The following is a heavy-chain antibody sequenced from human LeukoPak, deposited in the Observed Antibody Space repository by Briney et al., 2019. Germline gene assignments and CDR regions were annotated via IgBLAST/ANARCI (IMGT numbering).Heavy chain of an antibody. Sequence: GGSLRLSCAASGFXFSSYSMNWVRQAPGKGLEWVSSISSSSSYIYYADSVKGRFTISRDNAKNSLYLQMNSLRAEDTAVYYCARDRAAAGTEGFDYWGQGTLVTVSS. CDR2: ISSSSSYI. CDR3: ARDRAAAGTEGFDY. V-gene: IGHV3-21*01. CDR1: GFXFSSYS. D-gene: IGHD6-13*01. J-gene: IGHJ4*02.